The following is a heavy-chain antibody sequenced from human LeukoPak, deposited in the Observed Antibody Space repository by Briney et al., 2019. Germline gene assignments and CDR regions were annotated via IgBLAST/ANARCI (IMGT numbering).Heavy chain of an antibody. CDR1: GGSFSGYY. J-gene: IGHJ5*02. CDR3: AVSAAGLFDP. CDR2: INHSGST. Sequence: SETLSLTCAVYGGSFSGYYWSWIRQPPGKGLEWIGEINHSGSTNYNPSLKSRVTISVDTSKNQFSLRLSSVTAADAAVYYCAVSAAGLFDPWGQGTLVTVSS. V-gene: IGHV4-34*01. D-gene: IGHD6-13*01.